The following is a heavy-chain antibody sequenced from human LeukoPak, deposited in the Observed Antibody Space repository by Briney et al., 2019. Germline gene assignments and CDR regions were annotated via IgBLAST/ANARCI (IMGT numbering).Heavy chain of an antibody. CDR2: IIPILGIA. J-gene: IGHJ4*02. V-gene: IGHV1-69*04. Sequence: SVKVSCKASGGTFSSYAISWVRQAPGQGLEWMGRIIPILGIANYAQKFQGRVTITADKSTSTAYMELSSLRSEDTAVYYCAGQLRIAVAGTGGVYFDYWGQGTLATVSS. CDR3: AGQLRIAVAGTGGVYFDY. D-gene: IGHD6-19*01. CDR1: GGTFSSYA.